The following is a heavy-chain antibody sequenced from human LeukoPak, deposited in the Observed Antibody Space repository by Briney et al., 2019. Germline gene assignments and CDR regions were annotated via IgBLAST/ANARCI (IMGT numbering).Heavy chain of an antibody. CDR3: ASTDYYDSSGYYLPLPFDY. J-gene: IGHJ4*02. Sequence: GGSLRLSCVASGFTFSNYAMTWVRQAPGKGLEWVSAISGSDGRTYYADSVKGRFTITRDNSKNTLYLQMNSLRAEDTAVFYCASTDYYDSSGYYLPLPFDYWGQGTLVTVSS. D-gene: IGHD3-22*01. CDR2: ISGSDGRT. CDR1: GFTFSNYA. V-gene: IGHV3-23*01.